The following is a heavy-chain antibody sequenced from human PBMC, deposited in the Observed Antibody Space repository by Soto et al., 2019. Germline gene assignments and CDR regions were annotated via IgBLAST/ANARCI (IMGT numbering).Heavy chain of an antibody. CDR3: ARDGGIAVAGTLDY. J-gene: IGHJ4*02. CDR2: TYYRSKWYN. D-gene: IGHD6-19*01. CDR1: GDSVSSNSVA. Sequence: SQTLSLTCAISGDSVSSNSVAWNWIRQSPSRGLEWLGRTYYRSKWYNDYAVSVKSRITINPDTSKNQFSLQLNSVTPEDTAVYYCARDGGIAVAGTLDYWGQGTLVTVSS. V-gene: IGHV6-1*01.